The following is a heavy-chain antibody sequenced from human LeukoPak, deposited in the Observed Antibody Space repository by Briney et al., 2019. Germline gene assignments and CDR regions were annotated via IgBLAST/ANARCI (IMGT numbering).Heavy chain of an antibody. CDR2: IYYTGST. CDR1: GGSISSDY. CDR3: TRFASPYYYMDV. V-gene: IGHV4-59*08. Sequence: SSETLSLTCTVSGGSISSDYWSWIRQPPGKGLEWIGYIYYTGSTNYNPSLKSRVTISIDTSRKQLSLNLRSVTAADAAVYHCTRFASPYYYMDVWGKGTTVTVFS. J-gene: IGHJ6*03.